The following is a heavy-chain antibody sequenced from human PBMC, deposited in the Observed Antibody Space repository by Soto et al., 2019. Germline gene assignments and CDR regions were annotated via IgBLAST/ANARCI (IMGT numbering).Heavy chain of an antibody. Sequence: SGPTLVNPTQTLTLTCTFSGFSLSTSGMCVSWIRQPPGKALEWLALIDWDDDKYYSTSLKTRLTISKDTSKNQVVLTMTNMDPVDTATYYCARMRYYYDSSGPAEIDYWGQGTLVTVSS. CDR1: GFSLSTSGMC. CDR3: ARMRYYYDSSGPAEIDY. CDR2: IDWDDDK. D-gene: IGHD3-22*01. J-gene: IGHJ4*02. V-gene: IGHV2-70*01.